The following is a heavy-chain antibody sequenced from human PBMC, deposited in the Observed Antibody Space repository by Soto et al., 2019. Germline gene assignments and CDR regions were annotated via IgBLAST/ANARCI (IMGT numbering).Heavy chain of an antibody. Sequence: GGSLRLSCAASGFTFSSYAMSWVRQAPGKGLEWVSAISGSGGSTYYADSVKGRFAISRDNSKNTLYLQMNSLRAEDTAVYYCAKDLGGDYSYYYYGMDVWGQGTTVTVSS. J-gene: IGHJ6*02. D-gene: IGHD4-17*01. V-gene: IGHV3-23*01. CDR3: AKDLGGDYSYYYYGMDV. CDR2: ISGSGGST. CDR1: GFTFSSYA.